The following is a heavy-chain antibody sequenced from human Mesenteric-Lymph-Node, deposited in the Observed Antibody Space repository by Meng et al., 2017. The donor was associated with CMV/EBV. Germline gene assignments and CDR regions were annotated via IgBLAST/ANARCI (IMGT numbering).Heavy chain of an antibody. Sequence: SVKVSCKASGGTFSSYAISWVRQAPGQGLEWMGGIIPIFGTANYAQKLQGRVTMTTDTSTSTAYMELSSLRSEDTAVYYCAGGRWLQSQNNWFDPWGQGTLVTVSS. CDR3: AGGRWLQSQNNWFDP. V-gene: IGHV1-69*05. CDR1: GGTFSSYA. J-gene: IGHJ5*02. CDR2: IIPIFGTA. D-gene: IGHD5-24*01.